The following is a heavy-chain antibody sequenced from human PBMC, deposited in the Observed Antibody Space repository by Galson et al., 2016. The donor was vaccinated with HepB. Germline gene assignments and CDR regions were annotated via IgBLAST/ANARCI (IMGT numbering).Heavy chain of an antibody. Sequence: SLRLSCAASGFTISDSAMHWVRQAPGKVLQWVAVVSYDGDNTYYGDSVKGRFTISRDMSKNTVDLQMSGLRWDDTAVYYCARGDWFFDLWGRGTLVTVSS. D-gene: IGHD3-16*01. J-gene: IGHJ2*01. CDR3: ARGDWFFDL. CDR2: VSYDGDNT. V-gene: IGHV3-30-3*01. CDR1: GFTISDSA.